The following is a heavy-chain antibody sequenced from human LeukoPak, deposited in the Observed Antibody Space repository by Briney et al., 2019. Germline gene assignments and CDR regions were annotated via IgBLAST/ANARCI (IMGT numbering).Heavy chain of an antibody. Sequence: GASVKVSCKASGYTFTGYYMHWVRQAPGQGLEWMGWINPNSGGTNYAQKFQGWVTMTRDTSISTAYMELSRLRSDDTAVYYCARFVGGSGSLGDAFDIWGQGTMVTVSS. J-gene: IGHJ3*02. CDR1: GYTFTGYY. CDR2: INPNSGGT. CDR3: ARFVGGSGSLGDAFDI. V-gene: IGHV1-2*04. D-gene: IGHD6-19*01.